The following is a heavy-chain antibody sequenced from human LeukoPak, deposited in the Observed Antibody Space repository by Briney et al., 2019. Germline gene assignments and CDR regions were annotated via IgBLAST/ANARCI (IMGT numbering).Heavy chain of an antibody. Sequence: ASVKVSCKASGYTFTSYYMHWVRQAPGQGLEWMGIINPSGGSTSYAQKFQGRVTMTRDTSTSTVYMELSSLRSEDTAVYYCARVGISGSGSYVVDNYFDYWGQGTLVTVSS. CDR3: ARVGISGSGSYVVDNYFDY. CDR2: INPSGGST. D-gene: IGHD3-10*01. V-gene: IGHV1-46*01. CDR1: GYTFTSYY. J-gene: IGHJ4*02.